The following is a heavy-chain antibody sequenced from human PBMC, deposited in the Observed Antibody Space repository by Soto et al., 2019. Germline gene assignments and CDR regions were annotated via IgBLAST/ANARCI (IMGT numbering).Heavy chain of an antibody. V-gene: IGHV4-31*03. CDR3: ARDIVDFWSGYPPYYYYGMDV. D-gene: IGHD3-3*01. CDR1: GGSISSGCYY. J-gene: IGHJ6*02. CDR2: IYYSGST. Sequence: PSETLSLTCTVSGGSISSGCYYWSWIRQHPGKGLEWIGYIYYSGSTYYNPSLKSRVTISVDTSKNQFSLKLSSVTAADTAVYYCARDIVDFWSGYPPYYYYGMDVWGQGTTVTVSS.